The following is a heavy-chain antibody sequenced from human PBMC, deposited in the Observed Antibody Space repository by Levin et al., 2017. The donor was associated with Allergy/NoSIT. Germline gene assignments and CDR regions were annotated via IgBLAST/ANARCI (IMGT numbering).Heavy chain of an antibody. Sequence: SETMSLTCAVYGGSFSGYYWSWLRQPPGKGLEWIGEINHRGSTTYNPSLKSRVTISVDTSRNQFSVKLNSVTAADTAVYYCAVFSLRYGAFDIWGQGTMVTVSS. V-gene: IGHV4-34*01. J-gene: IGHJ3*02. CDR2: INHRGST. CDR1: GGSFSGYY. CDR3: AVFSLRYGAFDI. D-gene: IGHD4-17*01.